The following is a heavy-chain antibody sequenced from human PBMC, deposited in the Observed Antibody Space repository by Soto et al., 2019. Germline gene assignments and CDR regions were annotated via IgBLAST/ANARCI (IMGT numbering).Heavy chain of an antibody. CDR2: IIPIFGTA. D-gene: IGHD1-26*01. V-gene: IGHV1-69*12. Sequence: QVQLVQSGAEVKKPGSSVKVSCKASGGTFSSYAISWVRQAPGQGLEWMGGIIPIFGTANYAQKFQGRVTITADEATSTAYMGLSSLRAEDTAVYYCARDPPKYSGSYEYYYDGMDVWGQGPTVTVSS. J-gene: IGHJ6*02. CDR3: ARDPPKYSGSYEYYYDGMDV. CDR1: GGTFSSYA.